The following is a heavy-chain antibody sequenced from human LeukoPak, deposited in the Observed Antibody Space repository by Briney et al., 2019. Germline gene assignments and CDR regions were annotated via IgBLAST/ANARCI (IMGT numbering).Heavy chain of an antibody. V-gene: IGHV3-23*01. J-gene: IGHJ4*02. CDR3: AKEGSATFDY. CDR2: ISAGGNT. D-gene: IGHD3-10*01. Sequence: GGSLRLSCAASGFTFSSDAMSWVRQAPGKGLEWVSAISAGGNTYYADSVKGRFTISRDNSKNTLYLQMNSLRAEDTAVYYCAKEGSATFDYWGQGTLVTVSS. CDR1: GFTFSSDA.